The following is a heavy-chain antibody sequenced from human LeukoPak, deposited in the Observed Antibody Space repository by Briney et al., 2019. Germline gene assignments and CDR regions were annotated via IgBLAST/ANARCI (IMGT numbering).Heavy chain of an antibody. J-gene: IGHJ4*02. Sequence: ASVKVSCKASGYTFTGYYMHWVRQAPGQGLEWMGWINPNSGGTNYAQKFQGRVTMTRDTSISTAYMELSRLRSDDTAVYYCARDPKGDPPYYFDYWGQGTLVTVSS. CDR3: ARDPKGDPPYYFDY. CDR2: INPNSGGT. V-gene: IGHV1-2*02. CDR1: GYTFTGYY. D-gene: IGHD3-16*01.